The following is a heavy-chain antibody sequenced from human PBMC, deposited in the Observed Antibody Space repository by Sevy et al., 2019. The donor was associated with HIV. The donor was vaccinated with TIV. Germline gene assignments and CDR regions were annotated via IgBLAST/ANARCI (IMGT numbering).Heavy chain of an antibody. CDR2: IWNDGSNK. CDR1: GFTFSNYG. D-gene: IGHD3-22*01. CDR3: ERGGDFNDRSAKRDFDY. J-gene: IGHJ4*02. V-gene: IGHV3-33*01. Sequence: GGSLRLSCAASGFTFSNYGMHWVRQAPGKGLEWVAVIWNDGSNKYYADSVKGRFTISRDNSKNTLYLQMNSLRVEDTAMYFSERGGDFNDRSAKRDFDYWGQGTLVTVSS.